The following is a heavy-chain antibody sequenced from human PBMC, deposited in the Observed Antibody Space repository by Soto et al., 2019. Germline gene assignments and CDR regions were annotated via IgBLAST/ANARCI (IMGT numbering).Heavy chain of an antibody. V-gene: IGHV3-33*01. Sequence: PGGSLRLSCAASGFTFSSYGMHWVRQAPGKGLERVAVIWYDGSNKYYADSVKGRFTISRDNSKNTPYLQMNSLRAEDTAVYYCARDDKYSSSPRRGGIDYWGQGTLVTVSS. J-gene: IGHJ4*02. CDR1: GFTFSSYG. CDR2: IWYDGSNK. D-gene: IGHD6-6*01. CDR3: ARDDKYSSSPRRGGIDY.